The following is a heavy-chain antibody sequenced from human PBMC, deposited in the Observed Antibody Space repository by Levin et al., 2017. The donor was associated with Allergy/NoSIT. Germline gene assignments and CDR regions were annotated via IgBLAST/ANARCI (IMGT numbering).Heavy chain of an antibody. CDR1: GFTFSSYA. D-gene: IGHD3-10*01. CDR3: ARDKGSGSIYYYYYGMDV. CDR2: ISYDGSNK. Sequence: GGSLRLSCAASGFTFSSYAMHWVRQAPGKGLEWVAVISYDGSNKYYADSVKGRFTISRDNSKNTLYLQMNSLRAEDTAVYYCARDKGSGSIYYYYYGMDVWGQGTTVTVSS. J-gene: IGHJ6*02. V-gene: IGHV3-30-3*01.